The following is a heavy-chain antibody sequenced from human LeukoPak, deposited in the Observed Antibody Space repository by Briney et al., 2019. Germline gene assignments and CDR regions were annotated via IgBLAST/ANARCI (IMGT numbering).Heavy chain of an antibody. CDR3: ARGRSTENFDY. J-gene: IGHJ4*02. CDR2: INSNTGAT. Sequence: ASVKVSCKASGYTFTGYYIHWVRQAPGQGLEWMGWINSNTGATHYAQKFQGRVTMTRDTSISTACMELSRLRSDDTAVYYCARGRSTENFDYWGQGTLVTVSS. CDR1: GYTFTGYY. V-gene: IGHV1-2*02.